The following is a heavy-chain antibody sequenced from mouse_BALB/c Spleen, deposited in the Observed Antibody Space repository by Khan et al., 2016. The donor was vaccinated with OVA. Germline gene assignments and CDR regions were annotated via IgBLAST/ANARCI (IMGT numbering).Heavy chain of an antibody. D-gene: IGHD1-1*01. J-gene: IGHJ2*01. Sequence: VQLQQSGAELAKPGASVKMSCKASGYTFINYWILWVKQRPGQGLEWIGYINPSTGYTEYNQNFKDKATLTADKSSSTAYMQLSSLTSEDTAVYYCKRRSLRWDFGYWSRGTTLTVSS. V-gene: IGHV1-7*01. CDR2: INPSTGYT. CDR1: GYTFINYW. CDR3: KRRSLRWDFGY.